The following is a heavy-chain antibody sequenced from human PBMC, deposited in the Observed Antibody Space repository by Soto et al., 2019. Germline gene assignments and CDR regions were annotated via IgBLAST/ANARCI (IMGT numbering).Heavy chain of an antibody. CDR3: AKSVRSSSWSGPDY. D-gene: IGHD6-13*01. CDR1: GFTFDDYA. V-gene: IGHV3-9*01. CDR2: ISWNSGSI. J-gene: IGHJ4*02. Sequence: GGSLRLSCAASGFTFDDYAMHWVRQAPGKGLEWVSGISWNSGSIGYAHSVKGRFTISRDNAKNSLYLQMNSLRAEDTALYYCAKSVRSSSWSGPDYWGQGTLVTVSS.